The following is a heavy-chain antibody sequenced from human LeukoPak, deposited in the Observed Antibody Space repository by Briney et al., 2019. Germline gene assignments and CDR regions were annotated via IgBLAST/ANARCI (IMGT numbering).Heavy chain of an antibody. CDR3: ARRPGPRSSAPNWFDP. Sequence: PSETLSLTCTVSGGSISISSYYWGWIRQPPGKGLEWIGRIYYSGSTYYNPSLKSRVTISVDTSKNQFSLKLSSVTAADTAVYYCARRPGPRSSAPNWFDPWGQGTLVTVSS. J-gene: IGHJ5*02. D-gene: IGHD6-6*01. CDR1: GGSISISSYY. V-gene: IGHV4-39*07. CDR2: IYYSGST.